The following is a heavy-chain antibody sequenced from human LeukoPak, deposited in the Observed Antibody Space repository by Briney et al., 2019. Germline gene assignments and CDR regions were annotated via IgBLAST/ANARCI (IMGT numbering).Heavy chain of an antibody. CDR1: GFTFSSYG. D-gene: IGHD4-23*01. V-gene: IGHV3-30*02. Sequence: GGSLRLSRAASGFTFSSYGMHWVRQAPGKGLEWVAFIRYDGSNKYYADSVKGRFTISRDNSKNTLYLQMNSLRAEDTAVYYCASFMTTVVTRDYWGQGTLVTVSS. J-gene: IGHJ4*02. CDR3: ASFMTTVVTRDY. CDR2: IRYDGSNK.